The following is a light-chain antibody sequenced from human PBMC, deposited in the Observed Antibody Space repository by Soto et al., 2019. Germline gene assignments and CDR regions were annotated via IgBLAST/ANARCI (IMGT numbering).Light chain of an antibody. CDR2: GAS. V-gene: IGKV3-20*01. CDR3: QQYNSWPPIT. CDR1: QSVSSRY. J-gene: IGKJ5*01. Sequence: EVVLTQSPGTLSLSPGERATLSCRASQSVSSRYLAWYQQKPGQAPRLLIYGASSRATGIPDRFSGSGSGTDFTLTISRLEPEDFAVYYCQQYNSWPPITFGQGTRLEIK.